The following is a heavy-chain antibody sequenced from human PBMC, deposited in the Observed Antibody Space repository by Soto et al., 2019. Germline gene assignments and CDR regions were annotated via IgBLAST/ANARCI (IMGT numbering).Heavy chain of an antibody. V-gene: IGHV1-69*13. CDR3: ARELDPYYGGNSLALDY. Sequence: QVQLVQSGAEVKKPGSSVKVSCKASGGTFSTYGINWVRLAPGQGLEWMGWIIPKFGTTKNAQKFQGRVTITADESTNTAYMELNYLRSEDTAVYFCARELDPYYGGNSLALDYWGQGTLVTVSS. CDR2: IIPKFGTT. CDR1: GGTFSTYG. J-gene: IGHJ4*02. D-gene: IGHD4-17*01.